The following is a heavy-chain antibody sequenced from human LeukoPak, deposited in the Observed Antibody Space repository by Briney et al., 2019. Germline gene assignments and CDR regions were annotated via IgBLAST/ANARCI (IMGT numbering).Heavy chain of an antibody. V-gene: IGHV3-49*03. Sequence: PGGSLRLSCTASGFTFCDYAMSWFRQAPGKGLEWVGFIRSKAYGGTTEYAASVKGRFTISRDDSKSIAYLQMNSLKTEDTAVYYCTRVEGLMVYAIGEFDPWGQGTLVTVSS. CDR1: GFTFCDYA. CDR3: TRVEGLMVYAIGEFDP. CDR2: IRSKAYGGTT. D-gene: IGHD2-8*01. J-gene: IGHJ5*02.